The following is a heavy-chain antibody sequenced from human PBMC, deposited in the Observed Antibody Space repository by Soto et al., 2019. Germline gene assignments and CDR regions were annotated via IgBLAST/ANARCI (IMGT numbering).Heavy chain of an antibody. Sequence: GGSLRLSCAASGFTFSSYAMSWVRQAPGKGLEWVSAISGSGGSTYYADSVKGRFTISRDNSKNTLYLQMNSLRAEDTAVYYCAKIELRYFDWLSRPDYWGQGTLVTVSS. D-gene: IGHD3-9*01. V-gene: IGHV3-23*01. CDR3: AKIELRYFDWLSRPDY. CDR1: GFTFSSYA. CDR2: ISGSGGST. J-gene: IGHJ4*02.